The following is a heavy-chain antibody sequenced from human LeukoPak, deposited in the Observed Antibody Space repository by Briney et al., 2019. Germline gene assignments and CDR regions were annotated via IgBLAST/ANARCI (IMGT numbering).Heavy chain of an antibody. V-gene: IGHV4-59*01. CDR1: GGSISSYY. CDR3: ARRGGDSSGWYHYYFDY. J-gene: IGHJ4*02. D-gene: IGHD6-19*01. Sequence: SETLSLTCTVSGGSISSYYWSWIRQPPGKGLEWIGYIYYSGSTNYNPSLKSRVTISVDTSKNQFSLKLSSVTAADTAVYYCARRGGDSSGWYHYYFDYWGQGTLVTVSS. CDR2: IYYSGST.